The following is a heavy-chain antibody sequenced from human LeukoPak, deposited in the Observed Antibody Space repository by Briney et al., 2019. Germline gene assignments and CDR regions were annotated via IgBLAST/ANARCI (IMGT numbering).Heavy chain of an antibody. CDR3: AKDQEKYSSSWYTLFYYYYGMDV. CDR1: GFTVSSNY. CDR2: IYSGGST. D-gene: IGHD6-13*01. Sequence: GGSLRLSCAASGFTVSSNYMSWVRQAPGKGLEWVSVIYSGGSTYYADSVKGRFTISRDNSKNTLYLQMNSLRAEDTAVYYCAKDQEKYSSSWYTLFYYYYGMDVWGQGTTVTVSS. J-gene: IGHJ6*02. V-gene: IGHV3-53*05.